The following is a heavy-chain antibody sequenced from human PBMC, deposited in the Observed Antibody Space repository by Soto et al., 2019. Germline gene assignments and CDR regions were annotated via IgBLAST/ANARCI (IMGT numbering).Heavy chain of an antibody. D-gene: IGHD3-22*01. CDR2: ISSSSSTI. V-gene: IGHV3-48*02. Sequence: EVQLVESGGGLVQPGGSLRLSCAASGFTFSSYSMNWVRQAPGKGLEWVSYISSSSSTIYYADSVKGRFTISRDNAKNSLYLQMNSLRDEDTAVYYCARGSTMIVVVTPLELDYWGQGTLVTVSS. J-gene: IGHJ4*02. CDR3: ARGSTMIVVVTPLELDY. CDR1: GFTFSSYS.